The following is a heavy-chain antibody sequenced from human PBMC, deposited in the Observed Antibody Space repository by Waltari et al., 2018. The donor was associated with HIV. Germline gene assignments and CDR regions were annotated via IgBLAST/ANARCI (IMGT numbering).Heavy chain of an antibody. D-gene: IGHD3-10*01. J-gene: IGHJ4*02. V-gene: IGHV1-8*01. CDR3: ARVYYYDSGSYRPFFEY. CDR1: GYTFTRYD. CDR2: MNPNSGNT. Sequence: QVQLVQSGAEVKKPGASVKVSCKASGYTFTRYDINWVRQATGQGLEWLGWMNPNSGNTGYTQKFQSRVTMTRNTSISTAYMELSSLRSEDTAVYYCARVYYYDSGSYRPFFEYWGQGTLVTVSS.